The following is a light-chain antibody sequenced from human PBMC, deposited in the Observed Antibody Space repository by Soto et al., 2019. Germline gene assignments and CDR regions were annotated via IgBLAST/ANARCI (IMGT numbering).Light chain of an antibody. CDR1: NSDVGGYNY. CDR2: DVT. V-gene: IGLV2-11*01. Sequence: QSALTQPRSVSGSPRQSVSISCTGTNSDVGGYNYVSWYQQHPAKAPRLIIYDVTNRPSGVPDRFSGSKSGNTASLTISGLQADDEVDYYCCSYAGGNLYVFGTGTKVTVL. CDR3: CSYAGGNLYV. J-gene: IGLJ1*01.